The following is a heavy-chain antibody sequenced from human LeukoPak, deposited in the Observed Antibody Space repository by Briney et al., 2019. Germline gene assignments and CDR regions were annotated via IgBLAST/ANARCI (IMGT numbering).Heavy chain of an antibody. Sequence: PGGSLRLSCGASGFTFSSSGMQWVRQAPGKGLEWVGVIWSNGINKYYADSVKGRFTISRDNSKNTLSLQMESLRVEDSGLYYCAKEYAPFVGCDYWGQGILVTVSS. V-gene: IGHV3-33*06. D-gene: IGHD1-26*01. CDR3: AKEYAPFVGCDY. CDR1: GFTFSSSG. J-gene: IGHJ4*02. CDR2: IWSNGINK.